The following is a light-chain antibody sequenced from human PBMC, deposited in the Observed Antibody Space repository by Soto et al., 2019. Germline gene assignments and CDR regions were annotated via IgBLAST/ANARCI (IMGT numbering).Light chain of an antibody. CDR3: CSYAGFNRYL. V-gene: IGLV2-23*01. Sequence: QSVLTQPASVSGSNGQSITISCTGTSSDVGSYNLVSWYQQHPGKAPKLMIYEGSKRPSGVSNRFSGSNSGNTASLTISGLQAEDEADYYCCSYAGFNRYLFGTGTKLTVL. CDR2: EGS. CDR1: SSDVGSYNL. J-gene: IGLJ1*01.